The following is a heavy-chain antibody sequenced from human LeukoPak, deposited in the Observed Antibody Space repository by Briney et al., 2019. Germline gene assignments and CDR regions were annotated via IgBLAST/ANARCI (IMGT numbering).Heavy chain of an antibody. V-gene: IGHV3-74*01. J-gene: IGHJ6*02. CDR3: VRDYQFIQEV. CDR2: ISTDGKST. CDR1: GFTFSNYW. D-gene: IGHD2-2*01. Sequence: GGSLRLSCVASGFTFSNYWMLWVRQAPGKGLMWVSLISTDGKSTRYAESVKGRFTISRNNAKNALYLQMDILRVEDTALYFCVRDYQFIQEVWGQGTTVTVSS.